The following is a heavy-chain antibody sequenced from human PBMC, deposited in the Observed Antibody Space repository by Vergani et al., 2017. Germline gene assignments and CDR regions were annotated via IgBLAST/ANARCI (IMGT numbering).Heavy chain of an antibody. CDR1: GDSISSNNC. CDR2: ICHTEDT. V-gene: IGHV4-4*01. CDR3: ATIGYRRWGYYFDY. D-gene: IGHD2-2*02. Sequence: QVQLQESGPGLVKPPGTLSLTCAVPGDSISSNNCWTWVRQPPGKGLEWIGEICHTEDTKYSPSLKSRVTVSVDESRNVFSLRLNSVTAADTAVYCCATIGYRRWGYYFDYWGQGILVTVSS. J-gene: IGHJ4*02.